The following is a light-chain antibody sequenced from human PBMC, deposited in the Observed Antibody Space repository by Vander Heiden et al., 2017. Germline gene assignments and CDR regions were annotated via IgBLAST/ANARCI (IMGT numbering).Light chain of an antibody. CDR3: SSYAVSNVV. CDR1: SSDVGGYNY. V-gene: IGLV2-11*01. J-gene: IGLJ2*01. Sequence: QSALTPPRSVSGSPGQSVTISCTGTSSDVGGYNYVSWYQQHPGKAPNLIIYEASKRPSGVPDRFSGSKSGNTASLTISGLQADDEADYYCSSYAVSNVVFGGGTKLTVL. CDR2: EAS.